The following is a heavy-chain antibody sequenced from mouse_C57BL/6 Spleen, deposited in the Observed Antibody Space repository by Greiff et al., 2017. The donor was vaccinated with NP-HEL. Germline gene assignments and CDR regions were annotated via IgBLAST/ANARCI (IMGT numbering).Heavy chain of an antibody. CDR2: INPSNGGT. CDR3: ARTTVVAEYFDV. D-gene: IGHD1-1*01. J-gene: IGHJ1*03. Sequence: QVQLQQSGTELVKPGASVKLSCKASGYTFTSYWMHWVKQRPGQGLEWIGNINPSNGGTNYNEKFKSKATLTVDKSSSTAYMQLSSLTSEDSAVYYCARTTVVAEYFDVWGTGTTVTVSS. CDR1: GYTFTSYW. V-gene: IGHV1-53*01.